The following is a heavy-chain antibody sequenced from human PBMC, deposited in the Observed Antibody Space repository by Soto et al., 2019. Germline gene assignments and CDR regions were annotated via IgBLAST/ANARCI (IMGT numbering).Heavy chain of an antibody. Sequence: QVQVVQSGAEVRKPGASVKLSCKVPGYTLTDFPIHWVRQAPGKGLEWMGGSNPEEGETMFAQKFQGRVTMTEDTSTDIVYLELSSLRSEDTAVYYCAIGGGAAEYDYWGQGTLLTVSS. CDR2: SNPEEGET. CDR3: AIGGGAAEYDY. CDR1: GYTLTDFP. V-gene: IGHV1-24*01. D-gene: IGHD2-15*01. J-gene: IGHJ4*02.